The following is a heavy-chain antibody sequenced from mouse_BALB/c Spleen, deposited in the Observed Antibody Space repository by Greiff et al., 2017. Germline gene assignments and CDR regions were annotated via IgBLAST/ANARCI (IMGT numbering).Heavy chain of an antibody. J-gene: IGHJ3*01. CDR1: GYTFTDYY. V-gene: IGHV1-84*02. CDR2: IYPGSGNT. CDR3: ARSRGYDGAPWFAY. Sequence: VQLQQSGPELVKPGASVKISCKASGYTFTDYYINWVKQKPGQGLEWIGWIYPGSGNTKYNEKFKGKATLTVDTSSSTAYMQLSSLTSEDTAVYFGARSRGYDGAPWFAYWGQGTLVTVSA. D-gene: IGHD2-12*01.